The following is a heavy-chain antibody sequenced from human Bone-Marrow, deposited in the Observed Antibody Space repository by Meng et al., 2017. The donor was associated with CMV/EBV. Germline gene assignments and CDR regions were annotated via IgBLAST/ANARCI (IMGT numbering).Heavy chain of an antibody. CDR3: ARDRTGDCSSTSCYNYYYYYGMDV. D-gene: IGHD2-2*02. J-gene: IGHJ6*02. CDR2: IIPIFAIA. V-gene: IGHV1-69*05. CDR1: GYTFTGYY. Sequence: SVKVSCKASGYTFTGYYLHWVRQAPGQGLEWMGGIIPIFAIANYAQKFQGRVTITTDESTSTAYMELSSLRSEDTAVYYCARDRTGDCSSTSCYNYYYYYGMDVWGQGTTVTVSS.